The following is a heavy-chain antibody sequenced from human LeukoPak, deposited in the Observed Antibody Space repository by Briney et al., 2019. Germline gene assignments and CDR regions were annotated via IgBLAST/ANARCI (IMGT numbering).Heavy chain of an antibody. CDR1: GFTFSSYS. J-gene: IGHJ4*02. Sequence: GGSLRLSCAASGFTFSSYSMNWVRQAPGKGLEWVSYIGSSSSTIYYADSVKGRFTISRDNAKNSLYLQMNSLRAEDTAVYYCARGGRQWLVHDYWGQGTLVTVSS. D-gene: IGHD6-19*01. CDR2: IGSSSSTI. V-gene: IGHV3-48*04. CDR3: ARGGRQWLVHDY.